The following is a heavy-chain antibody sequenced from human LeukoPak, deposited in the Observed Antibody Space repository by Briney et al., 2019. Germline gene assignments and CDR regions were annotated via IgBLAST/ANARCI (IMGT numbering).Heavy chain of an antibody. J-gene: IGHJ4*02. CDR2: IYHSGST. CDR1: GGSISSSNW. Sequence: SETLSLTCAVSGGSISSSNWWSWVRQPPGKGLEWIGEIYHSGSTNYNPSLKSRVTISVDKSKNQFSPKMSSVTAADTAVDYCPRVPIPEGWGSYRYPGFADYWAREPWSPSPQ. D-gene: IGHD3-16*02. CDR3: PRVPIPEGWGSYRYPGFADY. V-gene: IGHV4-4*02.